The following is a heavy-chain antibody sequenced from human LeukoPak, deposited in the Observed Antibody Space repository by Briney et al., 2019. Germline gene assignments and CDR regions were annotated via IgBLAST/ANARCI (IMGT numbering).Heavy chain of an antibody. CDR1: GFTFSSYS. CDR3: ARAMXXXXXXSGYDGY. CDR2: ISSSSSYI. V-gene: IGHV3-21*01. D-gene: IGHD3-22*01. J-gene: IGHJ4*02. Sequence: GGSLRLSCAASGFTFSSYSMNWVRQAPGKGLEWVSSISSSSSYIYYADSVKGRFTISRDNAKNSLYLQMNSLRAEDTAVYYCARAMXXXXXXSGYDGYWGQGTLVTV.